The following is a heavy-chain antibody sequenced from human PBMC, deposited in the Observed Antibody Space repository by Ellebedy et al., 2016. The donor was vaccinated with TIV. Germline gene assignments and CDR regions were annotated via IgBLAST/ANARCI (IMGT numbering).Heavy chain of an antibody. D-gene: IGHD6-19*01. CDR1: GFTFSSYS. J-gene: IGHJ4*02. V-gene: IGHV3-21*01. Sequence: ETLSLTCAASGFTFSSYSMNWVREAPGKGLEWVSSIVNSRSYIYYADSVKGRFTISRDNAKNSLYLHMNSLRAEDTAVYYCARYEAVAGRFDYWGQGTLVTVSS. CDR3: ARYEAVAGRFDY. CDR2: IVNSRSYI.